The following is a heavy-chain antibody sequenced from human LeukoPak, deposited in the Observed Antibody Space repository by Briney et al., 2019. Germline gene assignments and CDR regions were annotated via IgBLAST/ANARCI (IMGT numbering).Heavy chain of an antibody. Sequence: SETLSLTYAVYGGSFSGYYWSWIRQPPGKGLEWIGEINHSGSTNYNPSLKSRVTISVDTSKDQFSLKLSSVTAADTAVYYCARGLKTMVRGVISNWFDPWGQGTLVTVSS. CDR2: INHSGST. V-gene: IGHV4-34*01. D-gene: IGHD3-10*01. CDR3: ARGLKTMVRGVISNWFDP. J-gene: IGHJ5*02. CDR1: GGSFSGYY.